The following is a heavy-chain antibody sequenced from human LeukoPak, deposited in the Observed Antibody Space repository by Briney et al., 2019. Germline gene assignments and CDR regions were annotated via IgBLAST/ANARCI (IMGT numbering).Heavy chain of an antibody. CDR1: GFTFSSYG. D-gene: IGHD3-22*01. CDR2: ISGSGGST. CDR3: ATFLYYYYSSGYSNVFDI. J-gene: IGHJ3*02. Sequence: GGSLRLSCAASGFTFSSYGMHWVRQAPGKGLEWVSAISGSGGSTYYTDSVKGRFTISRDNSENTLYLQMNSLRAEDTAVYYCATFLYYYYSSGYSNVFDIWGQGTMVTVSS. V-gene: IGHV3-23*01.